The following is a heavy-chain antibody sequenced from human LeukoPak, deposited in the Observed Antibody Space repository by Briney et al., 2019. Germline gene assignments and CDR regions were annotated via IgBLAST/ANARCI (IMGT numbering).Heavy chain of an antibody. Sequence: SETLSLTCTVSGGSISSYYWSWIRQPPGKGLEWIGDIYYSGSTNYNPSLKSRVTISVDTSKNQFSMKLSSVTAADTAVYYCARRGIAEAGQFDPWGQGTLVTVSS. D-gene: IGHD6-19*01. V-gene: IGHV4-59*08. CDR3: ARRGIAEAGQFDP. CDR1: GGSISSYY. J-gene: IGHJ5*02. CDR2: IYYSGST.